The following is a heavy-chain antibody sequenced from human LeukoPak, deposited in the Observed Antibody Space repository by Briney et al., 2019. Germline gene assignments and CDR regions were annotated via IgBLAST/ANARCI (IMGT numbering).Heavy chain of an antibody. Sequence: GGSLRLSCVASGITFSRHWMKWVRQAPGKGLEWVANIKQDGSEKFYVDSVKGRFTISRDNAKNSLYLQMSSLRPEDTALYYCAGGTGWLIDSWGQGALVTVSS. V-gene: IGHV3-7*01. CDR1: GITFSRHW. J-gene: IGHJ4*02. D-gene: IGHD3-9*01. CDR2: IKQDGSEK. CDR3: AGGTGWLIDS.